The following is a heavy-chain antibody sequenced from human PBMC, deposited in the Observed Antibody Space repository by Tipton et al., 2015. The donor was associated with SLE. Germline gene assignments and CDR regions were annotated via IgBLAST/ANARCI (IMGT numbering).Heavy chain of an antibody. CDR2: IYPGDSDT. CDR3: ARGRTYYYDSSGYYPSYFDY. Sequence: QLVQSGAEVKKPGESLKISCKGSGYSFTSYWIGWVRQMPGKGLEWMGIIYPGDSDTRYRPSFQGQVTISADKSISTAYLQWSSLKASDTAMYYCARGRTYYYDSSGYYPSYFDYWGQGTLVTVSS. V-gene: IGHV5-51*03. J-gene: IGHJ4*02. CDR1: GYSFTSYW. D-gene: IGHD3-22*01.